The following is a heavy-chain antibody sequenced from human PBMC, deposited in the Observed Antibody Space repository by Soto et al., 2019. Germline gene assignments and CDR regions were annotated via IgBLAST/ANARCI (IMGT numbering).Heavy chain of an antibody. CDR3: AKAPSLEWELLQYFDY. J-gene: IGHJ4*02. V-gene: IGHV3-30*18. CDR2: ISYDGSNK. CDR1: GFTFSSYG. D-gene: IGHD1-26*01. Sequence: PGGSLRLSCAASGFTFSSYGMHWVRQAPGKGLEWVAVISYDGSNKYYADSVKGRFTISRDNSKNTLYLQMNSLGAEDTAVYYCAKAPSLEWELLQYFDYWGQGTLVTAPQ.